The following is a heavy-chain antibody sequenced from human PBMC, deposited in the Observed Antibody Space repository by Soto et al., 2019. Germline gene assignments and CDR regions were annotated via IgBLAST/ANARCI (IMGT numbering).Heavy chain of an antibody. CDR2: ISAYDGKT. V-gene: IGHV1-18*01. D-gene: IGHD3-3*01. CDR3: ARDPHEFWTSYWFDP. CDR1: GYPFNTYG. Sequence: GGSVKVCFKTSGYPFNTYGINLVRQAPGQGLELMGWISAYDGKTTYAEKFQGRVTLTTDTSTSTAYMELRSLRSDDTAIYYCARDPHEFWTSYWFDPWGQGTTVTVSS. J-gene: IGHJ5*02.